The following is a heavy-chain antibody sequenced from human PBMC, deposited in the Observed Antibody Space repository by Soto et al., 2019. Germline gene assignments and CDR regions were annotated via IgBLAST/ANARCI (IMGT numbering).Heavy chain of an antibody. J-gene: IGHJ4*02. CDR3: VRYCSSTLCNGVATRTFDY. V-gene: IGHV3-48*03. Sequence: PGGSLRLSCAASRFTFSTYEMHWVRQAPGKGLEWVSCISSSGSTVYYADSVKGRFTISRDNSRNSLCLQMNSLRDEDTALYYCVRYCSSTLCNGVATRTFDYWGQGTLVTVSS. CDR2: ISSSGSTV. D-gene: IGHD5-12*01. CDR1: RFTFSTYE.